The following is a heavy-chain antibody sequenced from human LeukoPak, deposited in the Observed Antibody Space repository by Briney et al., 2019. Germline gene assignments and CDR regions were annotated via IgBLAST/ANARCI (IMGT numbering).Heavy chain of an antibody. Sequence: GGSLRLSCAASGFAFSSYAMHWVRQAPGKGLEWVAVISYDGSNKYYADSVKGRFTISRDNSKNTLYLQMNSLRAEDTAVYYCASTGSSWYVPVGYWGQGTLVTVSS. CDR1: GFAFSSYA. J-gene: IGHJ4*02. D-gene: IGHD6-13*01. CDR3: ASTGSSWYVPVGY. V-gene: IGHV3-30-3*01. CDR2: ISYDGSNK.